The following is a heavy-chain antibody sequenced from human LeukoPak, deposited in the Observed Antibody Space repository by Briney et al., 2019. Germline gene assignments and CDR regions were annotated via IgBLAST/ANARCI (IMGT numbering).Heavy chain of an antibody. CDR3: ARGEDIVVVPAAIHYYYYMDV. CDR2: INPNSGGT. Sequence: ASVKVSCKASGYTFTVDYMHWVRQTPGQGLEWMGWINPNSGGTNYAQKLQGRVTITADKSTSTAYMELSSLRSEDTAVYYCARGEDIVVVPAAIHYYYYMDVWGKGTTVTVSS. D-gene: IGHD2-2*02. CDR1: GYTFTVDY. V-gene: IGHV1-2*02. J-gene: IGHJ6*03.